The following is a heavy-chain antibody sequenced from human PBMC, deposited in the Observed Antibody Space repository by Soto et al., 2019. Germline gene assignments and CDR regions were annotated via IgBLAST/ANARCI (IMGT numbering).Heavy chain of an antibody. V-gene: IGHV4-31*03. D-gene: IGHD5-12*01. Sequence: QVQLQESGPGLVKPSQTLSLTCTVSGGSISNTAYYWNWLRQHPGKGLEWIGYLRNTGSPSYNPSLEGRLTISLDTSKNQFSLHLGSVTAADTAVYYCAGGSDGYKSGYWGQGTLVSVSS. J-gene: IGHJ4*02. CDR1: GGSISNTAYY. CDR3: AGGSDGYKSGY. CDR2: LRNTGSP.